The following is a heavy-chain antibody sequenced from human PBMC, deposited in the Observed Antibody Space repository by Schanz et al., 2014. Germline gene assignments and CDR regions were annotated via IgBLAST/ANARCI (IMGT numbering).Heavy chain of an antibody. CDR3: AGDPPPYSSSPYYWYYGMDV. CDR1: GFTFSDYY. CDR2: ISNSGYTI. D-gene: IGHD6-6*01. Sequence: QVQLVESGGGLVKPGGSLRLSCAASGFTFSDYYMNWIRQAPGKGLEWVSYISNSGYTIYYADSVKGRFTISRDNAKNSLYLQRNSLRAEDTAVYYWAGDPPPYSSSPYYWYYGMDVWGQGTTVTVSS. V-gene: IGHV3-11*01. J-gene: IGHJ6*02.